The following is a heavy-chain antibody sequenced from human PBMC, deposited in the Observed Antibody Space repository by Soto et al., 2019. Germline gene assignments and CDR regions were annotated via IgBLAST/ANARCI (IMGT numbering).Heavy chain of an antibody. CDR1: GASVTNNY. V-gene: IGHV4-59*08. D-gene: IGHD2-8*01. CDR2: VYYSGST. Sequence: SETLSLTCSVSGASVTNNYWSWIRQPPGKGLEWIGYVYYSGSTNYNPSLKSRVTISVDMSKNQFSLKLRSVTAADTAVYYCGRHFDDNDAKWPFDIWGQGTMVTVSS. J-gene: IGHJ3*02. CDR3: GRHFDDNDAKWPFDI.